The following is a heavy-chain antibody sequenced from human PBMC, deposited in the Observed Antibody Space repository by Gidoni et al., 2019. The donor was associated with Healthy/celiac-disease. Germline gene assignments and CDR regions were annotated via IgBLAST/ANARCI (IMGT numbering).Heavy chain of an antibody. D-gene: IGHD3-16*01. CDR2: ISSNGGST. V-gene: IGHV3-64*01. CDR1: GFTFSSYA. CDR3: ARGEYYDYATLDY. J-gene: IGHJ4*02. Sequence: EVQLVESGGGLVQPGGSLRLSCAASGFTFSSYAMHWVRQAPGKGLEYVSAISSNGGSTYYANSVKGRFTISRDNSKNTLYLQMGSLRAEDMAVYYCARGEYYDYATLDYWGQGTLVTVSS.